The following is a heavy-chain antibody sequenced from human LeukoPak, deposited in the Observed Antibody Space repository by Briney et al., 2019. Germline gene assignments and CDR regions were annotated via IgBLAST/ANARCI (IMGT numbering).Heavy chain of an antibody. D-gene: IGHD3-9*01. CDR2: IYFSGNT. V-gene: IGHV4-59*01. CDR3: ARDLNHGFNYYYYGLEV. CDR1: GDSINSYY. J-gene: IGHJ6*02. Sequence: SETLSLTCTVSGDSINSYYWSWIRQPPGKGLEWIGYIYFSGNTKYNPSLKNRVTISVDRSKSQFYLTLRSVTAADTAVYYCARDLNHGFNYYYYGLEVWGQGTTVTVPS.